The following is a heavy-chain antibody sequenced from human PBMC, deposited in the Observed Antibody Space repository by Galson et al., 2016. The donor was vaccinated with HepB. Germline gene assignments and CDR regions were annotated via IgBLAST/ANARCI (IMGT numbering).Heavy chain of an antibody. V-gene: IGHV3-7*02. CDR1: GFTFSDFW. D-gene: IGHD5-24*01. Sequence: LRLSCATSGFTFSDFWMAWVRQAPGKGLVWVAGINQDGRQTYYVDSVRGRFAISRDNAKNSLHLQIHNLRGEDTAVYYCASGYTSGGWGQGTLVAVSS. J-gene: IGHJ4*02. CDR2: INQDGRQT. CDR3: ASGYTSGG.